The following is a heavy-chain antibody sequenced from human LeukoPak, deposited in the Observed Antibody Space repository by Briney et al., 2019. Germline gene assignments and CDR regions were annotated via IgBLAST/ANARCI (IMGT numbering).Heavy chain of an antibody. J-gene: IGHJ3*01. CDR1: GSSFSSYW. CDR3: ARVPYYSDSVGHPDV. D-gene: IGHD3-22*01. Sequence: GGSLRLSCTASGSSFSSYWMHWVRQIPGERLLWVSFIDYYGGDTNYTVSVKGRFTISRDNAKNILYLQINSLRVDDTAVYFCARVPYYSDSVGHPDVWGHGTMVTVSS. CDR2: IDYYGGDT. V-gene: IGHV3-74*01.